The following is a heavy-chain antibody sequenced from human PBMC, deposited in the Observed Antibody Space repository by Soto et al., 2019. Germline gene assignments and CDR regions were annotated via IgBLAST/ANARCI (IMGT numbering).Heavy chain of an antibody. CDR3: AIVGVGLAAPRVWPY. V-gene: IGHV1-18*01. CDR1: GYTFTSYG. J-gene: IGHJ4*02. CDR2: INPYNGNT. Sequence: GSVKVSFKASGYTFTSYGISWVRQAPGQGLEWMAWINPYNGNTKYAEKFLGRVTVTTDTSTATAYMEVRSLTSDDTAVFYCAIVGVGLAAPRVWPYWGQGTPVTVSS. D-gene: IGHD6-13*01.